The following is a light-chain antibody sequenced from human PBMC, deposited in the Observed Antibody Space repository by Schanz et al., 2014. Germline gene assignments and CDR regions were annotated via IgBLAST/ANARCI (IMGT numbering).Light chain of an antibody. CDR1: SSDVGGYDY. Sequence: QSALTQPASVSGSPGQSITISCTGTSSDVGGYDYVSWYQQHPGKAPKLMIYDVSNRPSGVSNRFSASKSGYTASLTISGLQAEDEADYYCCSYADGSTLIFGGGTKLTVL. CDR2: DVS. V-gene: IGLV2-14*01. J-gene: IGLJ2*01. CDR3: CSYADGSTLI.